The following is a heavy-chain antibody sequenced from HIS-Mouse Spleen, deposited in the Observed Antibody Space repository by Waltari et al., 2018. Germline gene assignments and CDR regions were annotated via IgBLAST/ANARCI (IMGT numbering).Heavy chain of an antibody. CDR1: GGSISSSSYY. V-gene: IGHV4-39*07. CDR3: AREIPYSSSWYDWYFDL. CDR2: NYYSGST. J-gene: IGHJ2*01. Sequence: QLQLQESGPGLVKPSETLSLTCTVSGGSISSSSYYWGWIRQPPGKGLEWIGSNYYSGSTYYNPSRKRRVTISVDTSKNQFSLKLSSVTAADTAVYYCAREIPYSSSWYDWYFDLWGRGTLVTVSS. D-gene: IGHD6-13*01.